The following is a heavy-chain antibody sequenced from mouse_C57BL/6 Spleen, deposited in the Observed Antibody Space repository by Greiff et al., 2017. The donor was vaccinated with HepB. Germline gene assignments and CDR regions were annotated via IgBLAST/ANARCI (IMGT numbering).Heavy chain of an antibody. J-gene: IGHJ2*01. CDR3: ARGHDGYHRVYFDY. V-gene: IGHV3-6*01. Sequence: EVKLQESGPGLVKPSQSLSLTCSVTGYSITSGYYWNWIRQFPGNKLEWMGYISYDGSNNYNPSLKNRISITRDTSKNQFFLKLNSVTTEDTATYYCARGHDGYHRVYFDYWGQGTTLTVSS. CDR1: GYSITSGYY. D-gene: IGHD2-3*01. CDR2: ISYDGSN.